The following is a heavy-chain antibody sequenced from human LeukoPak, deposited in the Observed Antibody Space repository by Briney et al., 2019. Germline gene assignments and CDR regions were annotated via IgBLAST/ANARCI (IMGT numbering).Heavy chain of an antibody. CDR2: IYSSGST. CDR3: ARTIRAYRGYDHWYFDV. V-gene: IGHV4-59*11. D-gene: IGHD5-12*01. J-gene: IGHJ2*01. Sequence: SETLSLTCTVSGGSISTQYWSWIRQPPGKGQEWIGHIYSSGSTSYNPSLKSRVTMSVDTSTNQISLRLSSVTAADTAVYYCARTIRAYRGYDHWYFDVWGRGTLVTVSS. CDR1: GGSISTQY.